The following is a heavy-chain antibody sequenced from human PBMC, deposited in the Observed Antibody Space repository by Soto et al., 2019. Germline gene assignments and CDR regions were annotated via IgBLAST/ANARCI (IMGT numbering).Heavy chain of an antibody. V-gene: IGHV1-18*04. D-gene: IGHD1-1*01. CDR2: ISTSNGVT. J-gene: IGHJ4*02. CDR3: ARTGIVNRGDYDY. CDR1: GYDFTAYP. Sequence: QVHLVQSGPEVKKPGASVKVSCEPSGYDFTAYPISWVRQAPGQGLEWMGWISTSNGVTHYAQHLPGRVTMTTDTSTNTVYMELRSLKSDDTAVYYCARTGIVNRGDYDYWGQGTLVTVSS.